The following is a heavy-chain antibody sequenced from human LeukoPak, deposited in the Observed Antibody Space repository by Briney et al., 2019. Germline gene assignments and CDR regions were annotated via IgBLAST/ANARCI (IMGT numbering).Heavy chain of an antibody. D-gene: IGHD4-17*01. CDR2: ISSSSSYT. CDR3: ARVGDYGDYDFDY. V-gene: IGHV3-11*06. Sequence: GGSLRLSCAASGFTFSDYYMSWIRQAPGKGLEWVSYISSSSSYTNYADSVKGRFTISRDNAKNSLYLQMNSLRAEDTAVYYCARVGDYGDYDFDYWGQGTLVTVSS. J-gene: IGHJ4*02. CDR1: GFTFSDYY.